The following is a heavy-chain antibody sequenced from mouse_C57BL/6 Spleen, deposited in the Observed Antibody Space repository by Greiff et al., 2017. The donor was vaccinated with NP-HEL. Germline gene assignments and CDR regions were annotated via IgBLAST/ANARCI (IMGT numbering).Heavy chain of an antibody. CDR3: ARWGLRGNFDY. D-gene: IGHD2-13*01. Sequence: VQLQQPGAELVRPGSSVKLSCKASGYTFTSYWMHWVKQRPIQGLEWIGNIDPSDSETHYNQKFKDKATLTVDKSSSTAYMQLSSLTSEDSAVYYCARWGLRGNFDYWGQGTTLTVSS. CDR1: GYTFTSYW. J-gene: IGHJ2*01. CDR2: IDPSDSET. V-gene: IGHV1-52*01.